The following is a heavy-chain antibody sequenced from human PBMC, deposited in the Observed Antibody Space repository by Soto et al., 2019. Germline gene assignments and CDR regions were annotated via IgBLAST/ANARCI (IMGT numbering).Heavy chain of an antibody. J-gene: IGHJ4*02. CDR1: GFTFSNAW. D-gene: IGHD3-22*01. V-gene: IGHV3-15*07. Sequence: PGGSLRLSCAASGFTFSNAWMNWVRQAPGKGLEWVGRIKSKTDGGTTDYAAPVKGRFTISRDDSKNTLYLQMNSLKTEDTAVYYCTTGPNDDSSGLGFDYWGQGTLVTVSS. CDR3: TTGPNDDSSGLGFDY. CDR2: IKSKTDGGTT.